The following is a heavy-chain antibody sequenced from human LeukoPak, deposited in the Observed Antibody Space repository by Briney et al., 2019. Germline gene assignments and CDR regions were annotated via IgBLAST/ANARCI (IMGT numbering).Heavy chain of an antibody. CDR1: GYTFAGYF. V-gene: IGHV1-69*13. CDR3: ARRYSSGWYGWFDP. Sequence: EASVKVSCKASGYTFAGYFIHWVRQAPGQGLEWMGGIIPIFGTANYAQKFQGRVTITADESTSTAYMELSSLRSEDTAVYYCARRYSSGWYGWFDPWGQGTLVTVSS. D-gene: IGHD6-19*01. CDR2: IIPIFGTA. J-gene: IGHJ5*02.